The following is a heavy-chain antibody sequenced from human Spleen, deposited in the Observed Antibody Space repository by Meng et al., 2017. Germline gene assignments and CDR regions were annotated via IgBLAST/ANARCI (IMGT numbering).Heavy chain of an antibody. J-gene: IGHJ4*02. D-gene: IGHD3-10*01. CDR3: ARGGGSVDFDY. Sequence: GSLRLSCTVSGGSVSSGRYYWSWIRQPPGKGLEWIGYIYYSGSTNYNPSLKSRVTISVDTSKNQFSLKLSSVTAADTAVYYCARGGGSVDFDYWGQGTLVTVSS. V-gene: IGHV4-61*01. CDR1: GGSVSSGRYY. CDR2: IYYSGST.